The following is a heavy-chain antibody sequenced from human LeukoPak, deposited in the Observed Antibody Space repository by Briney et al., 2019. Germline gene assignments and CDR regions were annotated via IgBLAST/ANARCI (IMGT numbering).Heavy chain of an antibody. CDR3: AKRGVVIRVILVGFHKQAYYFDS. CDR1: GITLSNYG. J-gene: IGHJ4*02. Sequence: GGSLRLSCAVSGITLSNYGISWVRQAPGKGLEWLAGISDSGGSTNYADSVKGRFTISRDNAKNTLYLQMNSLRAEDMAVYFCAKRGVVIRVILVGFHKQAYYFDSWGQGALVTVSS. D-gene: IGHD3-10*01. CDR2: ISDSGGST. V-gene: IGHV3-23*01.